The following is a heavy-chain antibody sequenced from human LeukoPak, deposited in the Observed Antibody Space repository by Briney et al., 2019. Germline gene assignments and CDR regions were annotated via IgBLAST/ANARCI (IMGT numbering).Heavy chain of an antibody. CDR2: INHSGST. V-gene: IGHV4-34*01. D-gene: IGHD3-3*01. J-gene: IGHJ4*02. CDR1: GGSFSGYY. CDR3: ARVGPYYDFWSGYYSAFDY. Sequence: SETLSLTCAVYGGSFSGYYWSWIRQPPGKGLEWIGEINHSGSTNYNPSLKSRVTISVDTSKNQFSLKLSSVTAADTAVYYCARVGPYYDFWSGYYSAFDYWGQGTLVTVSS.